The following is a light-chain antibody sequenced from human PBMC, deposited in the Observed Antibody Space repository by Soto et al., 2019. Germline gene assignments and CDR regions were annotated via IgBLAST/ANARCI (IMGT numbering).Light chain of an antibody. J-gene: IGKJ5*01. Sequence: IKMTQSPSAVAATEEDRVTTTCRASQRINNWLAWYQQKPGKAPKLLIYQASNLQSGVPPRFSGGGFGTEFTLTISSLQSEDFAVYYCQQYSNWPPITFGQGTRLEIK. CDR1: QRINNW. CDR2: QAS. CDR3: QQYSNWPPIT. V-gene: IGKV1-5*03.